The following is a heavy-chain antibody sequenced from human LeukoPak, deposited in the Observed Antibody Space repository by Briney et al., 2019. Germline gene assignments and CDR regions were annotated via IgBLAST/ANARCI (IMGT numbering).Heavy chain of an antibody. CDR1: GYTFTGYY. CDR2: INPNSGGT. D-gene: IGHD6-19*01. CDR3: ARASSAWYDPDDY. Sequence: ASVKVSCKASGYTFTGYYMHWVRQAPGQGLEWMGWINPNSGGTNYAQKFQGRVTMTRDTSISTAYMELSRLRYDDTAVYYCARASSAWYDPDDYWGQGTLVTVSS. J-gene: IGHJ4*02. V-gene: IGHV1-2*02.